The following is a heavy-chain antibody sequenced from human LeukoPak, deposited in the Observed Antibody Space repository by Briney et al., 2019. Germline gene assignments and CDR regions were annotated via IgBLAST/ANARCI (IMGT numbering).Heavy chain of an antibody. CDR3: AKVSFITMIVVVIRQYYFDY. V-gene: IGHV3-11*01. D-gene: IGHD3-22*01. CDR2: ISSSGSTI. Sequence: GGSLRLSCAASGFTFSDYYMSWIRQAPGKGLEWVSYISSSGSTIYYADSVKGRFTISRDNSKNTLYLQMNSLRAEDTAVYYCAKVSFITMIVVVIRQYYFDYWGQGTLVTVSS. CDR1: GFTFSDYY. J-gene: IGHJ4*02.